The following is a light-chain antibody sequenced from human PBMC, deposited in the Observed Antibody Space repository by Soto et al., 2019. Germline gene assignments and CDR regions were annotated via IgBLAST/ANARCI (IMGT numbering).Light chain of an antibody. V-gene: IGKV3-15*01. CDR2: GAS. CDR1: QSLGGS. J-gene: IGKJ4*01. CDR3: HQYDHWPLT. Sequence: ILMTQSPATLSVSPGERATLSCRASQSLGGSLAWYQQKPGQAPRLLIYGASTRVTGIPARFSGGGSGTEFTLTVSSLQSEDFDIYFCHQYDHWPLTFGGGTKVDIK.